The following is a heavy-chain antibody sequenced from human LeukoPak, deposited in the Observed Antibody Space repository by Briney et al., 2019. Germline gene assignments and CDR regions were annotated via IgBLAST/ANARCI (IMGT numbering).Heavy chain of an antibody. CDR2: IRYDGSNK. CDR1: GFTFSTYG. V-gene: IGHV3-30*02. J-gene: IGHJ4*02. Sequence: PGGSLRLSCAASGFTFSTYGMHWARQAPGKGLEWVAFIRYDGSNKYYADSVKGRFTISRDNSKSTLYLQMNSLRAEDTAVYYCARYHCSSTSCYSEVSFDYWGQGTLVTVSS. CDR3: ARYHCSSTSCYSEVSFDY. D-gene: IGHD2-2*01.